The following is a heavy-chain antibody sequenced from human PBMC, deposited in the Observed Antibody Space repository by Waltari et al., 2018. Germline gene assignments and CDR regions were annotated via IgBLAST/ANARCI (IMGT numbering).Heavy chain of an antibody. Sequence: QVQLVQSGAEVKKPGSSVKVSCKASGDTFSSHSISWVRQAPGYGLEWMGSIIPIFDIANYAQRFQGRVTITADKSTNTSYMELSSLRSDDTAVYYCARDVVVTAVLYLQDWGQGTLVTVSS. CDR2: IIPIFDIA. J-gene: IGHJ1*01. CDR1: GDTFSSHS. D-gene: IGHD2-21*02. CDR3: ARDVVVTAVLYLQD. V-gene: IGHV1-69*08.